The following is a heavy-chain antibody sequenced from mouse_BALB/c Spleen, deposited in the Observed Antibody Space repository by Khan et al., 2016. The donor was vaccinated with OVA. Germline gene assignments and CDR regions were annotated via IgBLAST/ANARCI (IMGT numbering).Heavy chain of an antibody. Sequence: QVQLKESGPGLVAPSQSLSITCTVSGFSLTSHGVHWVRQPPGKGLEWLGVIWAGGSPNYNSALMSRLSISKDSSKSHVFLKINSLQTDNTDIDYCARNRETDYVENWGQGTTLTVSS. CDR3: ARNRETDYVEN. J-gene: IGHJ2*01. CDR1: GFSLTSHG. CDR2: IWAGGSP. V-gene: IGHV2-9*02.